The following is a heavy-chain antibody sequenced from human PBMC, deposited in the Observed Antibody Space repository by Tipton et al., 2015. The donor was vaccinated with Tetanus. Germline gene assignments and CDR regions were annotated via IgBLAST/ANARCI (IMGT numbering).Heavy chain of an antibody. V-gene: IGHV3-23*01. CDR1: GFTFSSYA. Sequence: GSLRLSCAASGFTFSSYAMSWVRQAPGKGLEWVSAISGSGGSTYYADSVKGRFTISRDNSKNTLYLQMNSLRAEDTAVYYCAKDYYDSSGYLFGWFYPWGQGTLVTVSS. J-gene: IGHJ5*02. CDR2: ISGSGGST. D-gene: IGHD3-22*01. CDR3: AKDYYDSSGYLFGWFYP.